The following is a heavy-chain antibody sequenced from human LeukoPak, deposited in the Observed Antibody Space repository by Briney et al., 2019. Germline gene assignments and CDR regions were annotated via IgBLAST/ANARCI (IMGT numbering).Heavy chain of an antibody. Sequence: ASVKVSCKASGYTFTGYYLHWVRQAPGQGLEWMGWINPNSGGTNYAQKSQGRVTMTRDTSISTAYMELSRLRSDDTALYYCAREGMGGTTLFDYWGQGTLVTVSS. CDR1: GYTFTGYY. CDR2: INPNSGGT. D-gene: IGHD1-26*01. CDR3: AREGMGGTTLFDY. V-gene: IGHV1-2*02. J-gene: IGHJ4*02.